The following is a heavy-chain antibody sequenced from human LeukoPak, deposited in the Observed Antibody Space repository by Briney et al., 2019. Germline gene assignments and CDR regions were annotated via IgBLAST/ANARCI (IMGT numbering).Heavy chain of an antibody. J-gene: IGHJ3*02. Sequence: PGGSLRLSCEASGIPFTNFWVRQAPGKGLEWVSYLSSSGSTNYYADSVKGRFTISRDNAKNSLYLQMNSLRAEDTAVYYCAREGAPDAFDIWGQGTMVTVSS. CDR3: AREGAPDAFDI. CDR1: GIPFTNF. V-gene: IGHV3-48*03. CDR2: LSSSGSTN. D-gene: IGHD1-26*01.